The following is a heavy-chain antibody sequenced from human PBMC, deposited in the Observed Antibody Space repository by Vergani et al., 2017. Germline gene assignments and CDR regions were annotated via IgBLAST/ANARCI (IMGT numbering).Heavy chain of an antibody. J-gene: IGHJ6*02. Sequence: EVQLVESGGGIVKPGGSLRLSCVASGFSFRNAWMNWVRRTPGKGLEWVGRIKSTFDRGTTDYAAAVKGRFTISRDDSKNKLFLQMNCLKTEDIGVYYCTTDPRYCGDGSCYWLRDHHYYGMDVWGQGTTVTVCS. V-gene: IGHV3-15*07. D-gene: IGHD3-10*01. CDR1: GFSFRNAW. CDR3: TTDPRYCGDGSCYWLRDHHYYGMDV. CDR2: IKSTFDRGTT.